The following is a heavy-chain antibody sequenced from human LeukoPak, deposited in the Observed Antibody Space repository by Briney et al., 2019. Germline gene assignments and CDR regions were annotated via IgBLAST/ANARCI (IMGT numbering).Heavy chain of an antibody. CDR3: AREGPCGGDRYVGFDY. J-gene: IGHJ4*02. V-gene: IGHV1-69*13. Sequence: ASVKVSCKASGGTFSSYAISWVRQAPGQGLEWMGGIIPIFGTANYAQKFQGRVTITADESTSTAYMELSSLRSEDTAVYYCAREGPCGGDRYVGFDYWGQGTLVTVSS. D-gene: IGHD2-21*02. CDR1: GGTFSSYA. CDR2: IIPIFGTA.